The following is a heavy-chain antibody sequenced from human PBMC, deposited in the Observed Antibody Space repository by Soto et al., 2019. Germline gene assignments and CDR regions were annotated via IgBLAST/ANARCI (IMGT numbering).Heavy chain of an antibody. CDR1: GFTFSSYG. J-gene: IGHJ4*02. D-gene: IGHD3-10*01. CDR2: ISFDGSNK. V-gene: IGHV3-30*18. CDR3: AKDHSWDGSGSPDFDY. Sequence: QVQLVESGGGVVQPGRSLRLSCAASGFTFSSYGMHWVRQAPAKGLTWVAVISFDGSNKYFADSVKGRFTISRDNSKNTLYLQMNSLRAEDTAVYYCAKDHSWDGSGSPDFDYWGQGTLVTVSS.